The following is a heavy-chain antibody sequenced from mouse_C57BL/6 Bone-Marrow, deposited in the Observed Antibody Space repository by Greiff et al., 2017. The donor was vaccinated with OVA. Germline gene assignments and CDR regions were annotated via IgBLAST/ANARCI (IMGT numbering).Heavy chain of an antibody. V-gene: IGHV5-9-1*02. CDR3: TRGAFYYYGSSDAMEY. J-gene: IGHJ4*01. CDR1: GFTFSSYA. Sequence: DVMLVESGEGLVKPGRSLKLSCAASGFTFSSYAMSWVRQTPEKRLEWVAYISSGGDYIYYADTVKGRFTISRDNARNTLYLQMSSLKAEDTAMYYCTRGAFYYYGSSDAMEYWGQGTSVTVSS. D-gene: IGHD1-1*01. CDR2: ISSGGDYI.